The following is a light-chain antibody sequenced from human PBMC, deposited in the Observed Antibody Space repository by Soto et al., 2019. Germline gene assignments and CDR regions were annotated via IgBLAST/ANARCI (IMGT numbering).Light chain of an antibody. CDR2: KSS. J-gene: IGKJ1*01. V-gene: IGKV1-5*03. CDR1: QSISSL. Sequence: DIQMTQSPSTLSASVGDRVTITCRASQSISSLLSWYQHQPGKAPTLLLYKSSSLESGVTSWCSGSGSRKEFPLTISSLQDDDFATYYCQHYNSYSWTFGQGTKVEIK. CDR3: QHYNSYSWT.